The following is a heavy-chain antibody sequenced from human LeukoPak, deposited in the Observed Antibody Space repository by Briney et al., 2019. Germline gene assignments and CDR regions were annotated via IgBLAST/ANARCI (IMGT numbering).Heavy chain of an antibody. CDR3: AKDKRALLHYMDV. CDR2: ISYDGSNQ. CDR1: GFTFSSYG. D-gene: IGHD2-21*02. J-gene: IGHJ6*03. Sequence: SGGSLRLSCAASGFTFSSYGMHWVRQAPGKGLEWVAVISYDGSNQYYADSVKGRFTISRDKSKNTLYLQMNSLRAEDTAVYYCAKDKRALLHYMDVWGKGTTVTISS. V-gene: IGHV3-30*18.